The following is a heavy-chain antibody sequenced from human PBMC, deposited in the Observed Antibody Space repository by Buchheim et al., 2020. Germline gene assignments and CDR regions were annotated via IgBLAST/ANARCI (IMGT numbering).Heavy chain of an antibody. CDR3: ARAPGYSSSWYVESWFDP. D-gene: IGHD6-13*01. CDR2: ISYDGSNK. Sequence: QVQLVESGGGVVQPGRSLRLSCAASGFTFSSYAMHWVRQAPGKGLEWVAVISYDGSNKYYADSVKGRFTISRDNSKNTLYLQMNSLRAKDTAVYYCARAPGYSSSWYVESWFDPWGQGTL. CDR1: GFTFSSYA. J-gene: IGHJ5*02. V-gene: IGHV3-30*04.